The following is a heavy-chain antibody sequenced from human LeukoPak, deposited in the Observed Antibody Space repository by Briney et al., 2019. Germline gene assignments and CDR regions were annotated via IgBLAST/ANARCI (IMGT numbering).Heavy chain of an antibody. CDR2: IYYSGST. D-gene: IGHD2-15*01. V-gene: IGHV4-39*07. CDR3: ARLVVVAATQGYYYYYGMDV. CDR1: GGSISSSSYY. Sequence: SETLSLTCTVSGGSISSSSYYWGWIRQPPGKGLEWIGSIYYSGSTYYNPSLKSRVTISVDTSKNQFSLKLSPVTAADTAVYYCARLVVVAATQGYYYYYGMDVWGQGTTVTVSS. J-gene: IGHJ6*02.